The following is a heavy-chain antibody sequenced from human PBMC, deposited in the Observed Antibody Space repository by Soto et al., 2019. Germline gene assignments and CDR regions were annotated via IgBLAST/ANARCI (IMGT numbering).Heavy chain of an antibody. CDR3: AREGGSSTYDPLELDY. CDR2: LAPVKGKT. V-gene: IGHV1-18*04. D-gene: IGHD6-6*01. J-gene: IGHJ4*02. Sequence: QVQLVQSGPEEKRPGASVKVSCKASGYIFNHYGINWVRQAPGQGLEWVGWLAPVKGKTSSLPSLKDRISMTIDTSWTTAYLEVRGRTSDDTGAYFCAREGGSSTYDPLELDYWGQVTLITVSS. CDR1: GYIFNHYG.